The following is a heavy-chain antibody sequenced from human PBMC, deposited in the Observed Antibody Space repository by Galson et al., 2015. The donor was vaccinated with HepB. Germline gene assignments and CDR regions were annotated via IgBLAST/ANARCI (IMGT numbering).Heavy chain of an antibody. J-gene: IGHJ4*02. D-gene: IGHD5-12*01. V-gene: IGHV3-48*01. CDR2: ISPNSDSM. CDR3: AAVGGPTVATMYFRS. Sequence: SLRLSCAASTFIFRTYGMIWVRQAPGKGLEWVSYISPNSDSMYYVDSVKGRFTISRDNAKNSLYLQMNSLRAEDTALYYCAAVGGPTVATMYFRSWGQGTPVTVSS. CDR1: TFIFRTYG.